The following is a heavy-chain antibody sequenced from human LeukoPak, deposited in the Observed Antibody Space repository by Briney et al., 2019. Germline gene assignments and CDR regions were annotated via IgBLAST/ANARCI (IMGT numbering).Heavy chain of an antibody. V-gene: IGHV1-18*01. D-gene: IGHD6-19*01. CDR1: GYTFTNYD. J-gene: IGHJ4*02. Sequence: ASVKVSCEASGYTFTNYDINWVRQAPGQGLEWMGWISAYNGNTNYAQKLQGRVTMTTDTSTSTAYMELRSLRSDDTAVYYCARDRAVAGDYYFDYWGQGTLVTVSS. CDR3: ARDRAVAGDYYFDY. CDR2: ISAYNGNT.